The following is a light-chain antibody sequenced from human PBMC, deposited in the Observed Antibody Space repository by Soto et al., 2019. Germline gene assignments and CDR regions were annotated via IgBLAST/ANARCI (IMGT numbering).Light chain of an antibody. CDR3: QQYYSTPQT. Sequence: DIVMTQSPDSLAVSLGERATINCMSSQSVLYSSNNKNYLAWYQQRPGQPPKLLIYWASTRESGVPDRFSGSGSGTDFTLTISSLQAEDVAVYYCQQYYSTPQTFGQGTKLEIK. CDR1: QSVLYSSNNKNY. J-gene: IGKJ2*01. V-gene: IGKV4-1*01. CDR2: WAS.